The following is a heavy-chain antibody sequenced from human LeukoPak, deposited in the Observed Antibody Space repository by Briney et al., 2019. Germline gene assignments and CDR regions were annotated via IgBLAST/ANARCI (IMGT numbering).Heavy chain of an antibody. Sequence: SETLSLTCTVSGGSITNYYWSWIRQPPGKGLEWIGYIYYSGSTNYNPSLKSRVTISVDTSKNQFSLSLSSVTAADTAVYYCARATSYTGHLGWWGQRTLVTVSS. D-gene: IGHD6-19*01. CDR2: IYYSGST. J-gene: IGHJ4*02. CDR3: ARATSYTGHLGW. CDR1: GGSITNYY. V-gene: IGHV4-59*08.